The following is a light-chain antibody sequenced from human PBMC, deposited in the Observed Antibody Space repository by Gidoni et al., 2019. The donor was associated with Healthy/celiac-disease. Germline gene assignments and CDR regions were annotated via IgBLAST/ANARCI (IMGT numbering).Light chain of an antibody. J-gene: IGKJ4*01. Sequence: IVLTQSPGTLSLSPGERATLSCRASQSVSSSYLAWYQQKPGQAPRLLIYGASSRATGIPDRFSGSGSGTDFTLTISRLEPEDFAVYYCQQYATFXGXTKVEIK. CDR3: QQYAT. CDR1: QSVSSSY. V-gene: IGKV3-20*01. CDR2: GAS.